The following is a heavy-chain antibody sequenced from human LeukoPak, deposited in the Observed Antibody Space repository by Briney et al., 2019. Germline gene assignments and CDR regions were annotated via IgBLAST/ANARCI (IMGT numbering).Heavy chain of an antibody. CDR3: ARDQEAFDY. J-gene: IGHJ4*02. CDR2: IYPRDGST. V-gene: IGHV1-46*01. CDR1: GYTLTELS. Sequence: ASVKVSCKVSGYTLTELSMHWVRQAPGQGLEWMGMIYPRDGSTSYAQKFQGRVTVTRDTSTSTVHMELSGLRSEDTAVYYCARDQEAFDYWGQGTLVTVSS.